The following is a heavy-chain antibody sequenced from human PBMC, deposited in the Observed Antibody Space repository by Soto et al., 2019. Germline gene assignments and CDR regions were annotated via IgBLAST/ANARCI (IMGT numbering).Heavy chain of an antibody. V-gene: IGHV4-31*03. CDR3: AGELVVPAMGFDY. CDR2: IYYSGST. D-gene: IGHD2-15*01. J-gene: IGHJ4*02. Sequence: PSETLSLTCTVSGGSISSGGYYWSWIRQHPGKGLEWIGYIYYSGSTYYNPSLKSRVIISVDTSKNQFSLKLSSVTAADTAVYYCAGELVVPAMGFDYWGQGNLVTVSS. CDR1: GGSISSGGYY.